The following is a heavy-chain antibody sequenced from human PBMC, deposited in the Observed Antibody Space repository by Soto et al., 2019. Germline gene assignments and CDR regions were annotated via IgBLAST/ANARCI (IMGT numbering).Heavy chain of an antibody. Sequence: GGSLRLSCAASGFMFSAYAMLWVRQAPGKGLEWVAAISYDGTNKYYADSIKGRITISRDNSANTLFLQVNSLRREDTAMYYCARDPSPYTSGWYGIDFWGHGTLVTVSS. V-gene: IGHV3-30*04. CDR2: ISYDGTNK. CDR1: GFMFSAYA. CDR3: ARDPSPYTSGWYGIDF. J-gene: IGHJ4*01. D-gene: IGHD6-19*01.